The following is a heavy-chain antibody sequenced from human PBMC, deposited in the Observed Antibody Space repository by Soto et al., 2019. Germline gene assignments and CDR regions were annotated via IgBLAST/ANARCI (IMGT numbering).Heavy chain of an antibody. V-gene: IGHV3-74*01. CDR2: ISSDGSST. Sequence: EVQLVESGGGLVQPGGSLRLSCAASGFTLSNYWMHWARQAPGKGLVWVSRISSDGSSTNYADSVKGRFTISRDNAKNTLHLQLNSLRAEDTAVYYCARVTYCSSSSCYIYFSSWGQGTLVTVSS. D-gene: IGHD2-2*01. CDR3: ARVTYCSSSSCYIYFSS. J-gene: IGHJ4*02. CDR1: GFTLSNYW.